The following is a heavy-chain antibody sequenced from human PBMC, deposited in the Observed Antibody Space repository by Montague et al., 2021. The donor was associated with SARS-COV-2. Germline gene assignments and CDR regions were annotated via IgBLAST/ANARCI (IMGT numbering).Heavy chain of an antibody. V-gene: IGHV4-39*07. J-gene: IGHJ4*01. Sequence: SETLSLTCTVSGGSISSSSYYWGWIRQPPGKGLEWIGSIYYSGSTYYNPSLKSRVTISVDTSKNQFSLKLSSVTAADTAVYYCAREGGWLSRGSYYFYYWGHGTLVTVSS. CDR1: GGSISSSSYY. D-gene: IGHD3-22*01. CDR3: AREGGWLSRGSYYFYY. CDR2: IYYSGST.